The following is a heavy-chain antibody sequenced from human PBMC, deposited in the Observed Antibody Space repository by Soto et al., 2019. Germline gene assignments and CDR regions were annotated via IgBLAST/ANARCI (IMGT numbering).Heavy chain of an antibody. V-gene: IGHV3-23*01. Sequence: GGSLRLSCAASGFTFSSYAMSWVRQAPGKGLEWVSAISGSGGSTYYADSVKGRFTISRDNSKNTLYLQMNSLRAEDTAVYYCAKAKVTGYFLDYYGLDVWGQGTTVTVSS. D-gene: IGHD3-9*01. CDR1: GFTFSSYA. J-gene: IGHJ6*02. CDR3: AKAKVTGYFLDYYGLDV. CDR2: ISGSGGST.